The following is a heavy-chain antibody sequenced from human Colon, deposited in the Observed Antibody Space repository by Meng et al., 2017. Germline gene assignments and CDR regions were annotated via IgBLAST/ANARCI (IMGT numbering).Heavy chain of an antibody. CDR3: ARDPGMIVPDPYYFDY. V-gene: IGHV3-48*03. Sequence: GESLKISCAASGFTFSSYEMNWVRQAPGKGLEWVSYISSSGSTIYYADSVKGRFTISRDNAKNSLYLQMNSLRAEDTAVYYCARDPGMIVPDPYYFDYWGQETLVTVSS. CDR1: GFTFSSYE. D-gene: IGHD3-22*01. CDR2: ISSSGSTI. J-gene: IGHJ4*02.